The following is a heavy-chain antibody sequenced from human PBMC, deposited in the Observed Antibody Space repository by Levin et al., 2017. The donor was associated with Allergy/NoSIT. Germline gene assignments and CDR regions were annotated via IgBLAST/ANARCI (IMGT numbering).Heavy chain of an antibody. V-gene: IGHV5-51*01. J-gene: IGHJ4*02. D-gene: IGHD5-18*01. CDR2: VHPGNSDT. Sequence: PGESLKISCQASGYNFADYWIGWVRQMPGKGLEWMGIVHPGNSDTKYNPSFQGQVTISADKSITTAYLQWSSLKASDTAMYWCWRHLNSHGWIGGDFCGQGTLVTVSS. CDR3: WRHLNSHGWIGGDF. CDR1: GYNFADYW.